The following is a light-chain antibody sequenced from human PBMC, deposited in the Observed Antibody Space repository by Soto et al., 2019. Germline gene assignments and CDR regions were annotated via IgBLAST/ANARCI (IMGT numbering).Light chain of an antibody. V-gene: IGLV2-8*01. CDR2: EVV. Sequence: QSALTQPPSASGSPGQSVTISCTGTKNDIGVYDFVSWYQHHPGKAPRLIIYEVVQRPSGVPDRFSASKSGNTASLTISGLQAEDEADYYCTSYTRTNTWVFGGGTKLTVL. J-gene: IGLJ3*02. CDR3: TSYTRTNTWV. CDR1: KNDIGVYDF.